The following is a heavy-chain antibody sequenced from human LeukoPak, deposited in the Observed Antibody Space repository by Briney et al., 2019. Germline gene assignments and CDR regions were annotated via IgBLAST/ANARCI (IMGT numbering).Heavy chain of an antibody. V-gene: IGHV5-51*01. CDR3: ARLAPDYADYWFDP. CDR1: GYDFSSKW. CDR2: IYPTDSIT. J-gene: IGHJ5*02. D-gene: IGHD4-17*01. Sequence: GESPKISCKTSGYDFSSKWIGWVRQMPGKGLEWMGIIYPTDSITRYSPSFQGHVTMSVDTSINTAYLQWTSLKPSDTAIYYCARLAPDYADYWFDPWGQGTLVTVSS.